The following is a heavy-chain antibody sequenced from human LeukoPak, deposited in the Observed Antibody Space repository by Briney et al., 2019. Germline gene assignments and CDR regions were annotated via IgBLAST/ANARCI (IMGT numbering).Heavy chain of an antibody. Sequence: GGSLRLSCAASGFTFSSYEMNWVRQAPGKGLEWVSYISSSGSTIYYADSVKGRFTISRDNAKNSLYLQMNSLRAEDTAVYYCARSRLSGYYYLGVFDYWGQGTLVTVSS. CDR1: GFTFSSYE. V-gene: IGHV3-48*03. CDR2: ISSSGSTI. CDR3: ARSRLSGYYYLGVFDY. D-gene: IGHD3-22*01. J-gene: IGHJ4*02.